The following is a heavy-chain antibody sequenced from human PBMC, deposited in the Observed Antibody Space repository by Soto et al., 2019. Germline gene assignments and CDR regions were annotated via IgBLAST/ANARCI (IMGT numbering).Heavy chain of an antibody. CDR2: INPSGGST. Sequence: GASVKVSCKASGYTFTSYYMHWVRQAPGQGLEWMGIINPSGGSTSYAQKFQGRVTMTRDTSTSIVYMELSSLRSEDTAVYYCAREMRITTPLSYGMDVWGQGTTVTVSS. J-gene: IGHJ6*02. CDR1: GYTFTSYY. D-gene: IGHD4-4*01. V-gene: IGHV1-46*01. CDR3: AREMRITTPLSYGMDV.